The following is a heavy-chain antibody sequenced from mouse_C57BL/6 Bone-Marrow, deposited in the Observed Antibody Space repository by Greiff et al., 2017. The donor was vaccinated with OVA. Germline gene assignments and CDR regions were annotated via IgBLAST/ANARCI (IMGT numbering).Heavy chain of an antibody. CDR2: IDPSDSNT. CDR1: GYTFTSYW. Sequence: QVQLQQPGAELVMPGASVKLSCKASGYTFTSYWMPWVKQRPGQGLEWIGEIDPSDSNTNYNQKFKGKSTLTVDKSSSTAYMQLSSLTSEDSAVYYCARTRDYYGSSYYFDYWGQGTTLTVSS. D-gene: IGHD1-1*01. CDR3: ARTRDYYGSSYYFDY. V-gene: IGHV1-69*01. J-gene: IGHJ2*01.